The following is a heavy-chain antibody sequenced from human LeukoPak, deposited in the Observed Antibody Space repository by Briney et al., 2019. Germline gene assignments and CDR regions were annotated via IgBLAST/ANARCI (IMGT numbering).Heavy chain of an antibody. V-gene: IGHV1-24*01. D-gene: IGHD2-21*01. CDR1: GYTLNELS. CDR2: FEPEEGET. J-gene: IGHJ4*02. Sequence: ASVKVSCKVSGYTLNELSMHWVRQAPGKGLEWMEGFEPEEGETIYAQKFQGRVTMTEDTSSDTAYMELSSLRSEDTAVYYCATVRPTDDPYYFDYWGQGTLVTVSS. CDR3: ATVRPTDDPYYFDY.